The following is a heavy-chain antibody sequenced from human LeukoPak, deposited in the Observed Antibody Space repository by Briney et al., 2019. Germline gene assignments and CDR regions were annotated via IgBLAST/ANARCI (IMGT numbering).Heavy chain of an antibody. Sequence: KTSETLSLTCSVSGGSISNLYLSWIRQPAGKGLEWIGRIYVSGRIDYNPSLRSRVTMSVDTPKNQLSLRVRSVTAADTGVYYCARDSGTTGEVKFDPWGQGTLVTVSS. CDR2: IYVSGRI. V-gene: IGHV4-4*07. CDR1: GGSISNLY. D-gene: IGHD3-10*01. J-gene: IGHJ5*02. CDR3: ARDSGTTGEVKFDP.